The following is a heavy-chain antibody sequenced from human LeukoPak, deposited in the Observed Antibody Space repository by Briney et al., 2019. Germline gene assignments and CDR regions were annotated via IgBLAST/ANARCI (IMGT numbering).Heavy chain of an antibody. J-gene: IGHJ4*02. Sequence: PSETLSLTCAVCGGSFSGYYWSWIRQPPGKGLEWIGEINHSGSTNYNPSLKSRVTISVDTSKNQFSLKLSSVTAADTAVYYCARRYSSGWYFNYWGQGTLVTVSS. CDR1: GGSFSGYY. CDR2: INHSGST. V-gene: IGHV4-34*01. D-gene: IGHD6-19*01. CDR3: ARRYSSGWYFNY.